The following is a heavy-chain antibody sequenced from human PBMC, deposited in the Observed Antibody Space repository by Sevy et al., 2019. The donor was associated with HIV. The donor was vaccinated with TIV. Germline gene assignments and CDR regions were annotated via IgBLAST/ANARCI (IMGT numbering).Heavy chain of an antibody. Sequence: GGSLRLSCAASGFTFTEFVMSWVRQAPGKGLEWVSTINSGGGSTYYADSVKGRFTISRDNSQNTLDLQMNSLRAEDTAVYYCAKDVVGGYYDSSGYSDHWGQGTPVTVSS. CDR3: AKDVVGGYYDSSGYSDH. J-gene: IGHJ4*02. V-gene: IGHV3-23*01. CDR1: GFTFTEFV. D-gene: IGHD3-22*01. CDR2: INSGGGST.